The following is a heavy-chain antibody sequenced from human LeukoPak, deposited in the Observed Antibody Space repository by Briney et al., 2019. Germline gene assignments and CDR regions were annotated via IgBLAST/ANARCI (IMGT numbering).Heavy chain of an antibody. CDR1: GYTFTSYY. CDR2: INPSGGST. V-gene: IGHV1-46*01. Sequence: ASVKVSCKASGYTFTSYYMYWVRQAPGQGLEWMGIINPSGGSTSYAQKFQGRVTMTSDTSTSTVYMELSSLRSENTAVYYCARAVEYSSSVGWFDPWGQGTLVTVSS. J-gene: IGHJ5*02. CDR3: ARAVEYSSSVGWFDP. D-gene: IGHD6-19*01.